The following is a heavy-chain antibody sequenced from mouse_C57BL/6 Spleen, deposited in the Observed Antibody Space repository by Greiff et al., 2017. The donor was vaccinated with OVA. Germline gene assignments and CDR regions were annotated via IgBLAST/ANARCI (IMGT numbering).Heavy chain of an antibody. J-gene: IGHJ2*01. CDR3: ARQGSYYGSSYGFDY. D-gene: IGHD1-1*01. CDR2: ISSGGSYT. V-gene: IGHV5-6*01. Sequence: EVKVVESGGDLVKPGGSLKLSCAASGFTFSSYGMSWVRQTPDKRLEWVATISSGGSYTYYPDSVKGRFTISRDNAKNTLYLQMSSLKSEDTAMYYCARQGSYYGSSYGFDYWGQGTTLTVSS. CDR1: GFTFSSYG.